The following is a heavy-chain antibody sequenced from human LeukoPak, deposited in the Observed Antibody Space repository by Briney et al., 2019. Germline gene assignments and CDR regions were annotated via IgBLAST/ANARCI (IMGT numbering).Heavy chain of an antibody. Sequence: EASVKVSCKASGYTFTGYYMHWVRQAPGQGLEWMGWINPNSGGTNYAQKFQGRVTMTRDTSISTAYMELSSLRSEDTAVYYCARDYLDYGGNSEHFDYWGQGTLVTVSS. D-gene: IGHD4-23*01. CDR1: GYTFTGYY. J-gene: IGHJ4*02. V-gene: IGHV1-2*02. CDR3: ARDYLDYGGNSEHFDY. CDR2: INPNSGGT.